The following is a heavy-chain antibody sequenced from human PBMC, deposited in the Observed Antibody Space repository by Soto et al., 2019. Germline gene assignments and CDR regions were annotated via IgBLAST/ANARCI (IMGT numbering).Heavy chain of an antibody. D-gene: IGHD4-17*01. V-gene: IGHV1-18*04. J-gene: IGHJ4*02. CDR2: ISAYNGNT. CDR1: GYTFTSYG. Sequence: ASVKVSCKASGYTFTSYGISWVRQAPGQGLEWMGWISAYNGNTNYAQTLQGRVTMTTDTSTSTAYMELRSLRSDDTAVYYCARGGSFCGDYHTFDYWGQGTLVTVSS. CDR3: ARGGSFCGDYHTFDY.